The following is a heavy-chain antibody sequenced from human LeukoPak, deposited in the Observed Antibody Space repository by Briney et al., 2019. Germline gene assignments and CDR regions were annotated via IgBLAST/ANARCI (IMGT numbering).Heavy chain of an antibody. CDR1: GFTFDDYA. CDR2: ISWDGGST. V-gene: IGHV3-43D*04. D-gene: IGHD3-22*01. J-gene: IGHJ4*02. CDR3: AKDSSGYLDY. Sequence: PGGSLRLXCAASGFTFDDYAMHWVRQAPGKVLEWVSLISWDGGSTYYADSVKGRFTISRDNSKNSLYLQMNSLRAEDTALYYCAKDSSGYLDYWGQGTLVTVSS.